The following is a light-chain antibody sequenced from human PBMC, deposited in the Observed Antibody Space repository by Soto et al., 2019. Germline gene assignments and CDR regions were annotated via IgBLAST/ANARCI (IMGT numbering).Light chain of an antibody. J-gene: IGKJ2*01. V-gene: IGKV3-15*01. CDR1: QSVSSN. CDR2: GAS. CDR3: QQYNNWPHT. Sequence: EIVMTQSPATLSVSPGERATLSCRASQSVSSNLAWYQQKPGQAPSLLIYGASTRATGIPGRFSGSGSGTDFTITISSLQSEDFAFYYCQQYNNWPHTFGQGTKLEIK.